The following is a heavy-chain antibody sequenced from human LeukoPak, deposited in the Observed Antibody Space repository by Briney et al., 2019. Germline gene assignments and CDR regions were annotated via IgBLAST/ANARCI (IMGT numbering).Heavy chain of an antibody. CDR1: GFTFSSYS. D-gene: IGHD6-19*01. CDR3: ARNSGAVASPFDY. Sequence: GGSLRLSCAASGFTFSSYSMNWVRQAPGKGLEWVSSISSSSSYIYYADSVKGRFTISRDNAKNSLYLQMNSLRAEDTAVYYCARNSGAVASPFDYWGQGTLVTVSS. V-gene: IGHV3-21*01. CDR2: ISSSSSYI. J-gene: IGHJ4*02.